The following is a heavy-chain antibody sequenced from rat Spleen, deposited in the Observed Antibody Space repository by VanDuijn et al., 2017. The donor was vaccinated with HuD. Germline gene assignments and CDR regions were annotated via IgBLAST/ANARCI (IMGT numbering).Heavy chain of an antibody. J-gene: IGHJ4*01. CDR1: GFTFSDFY. CDR3: TTGGYGVMDA. D-gene: IGHD1-11*01. CDR2: ISYDGNTT. Sequence: EVRLVESDGGLVQPGRSLKLSCAASGFTFSDFYMAWVRQAPTKGLEWVATISYDGNTTYFRDSVKGRFTISRDNAKSTLYLQMDSLRSEDTATYYCTTGGYGVMDAWGQGASVTVSS. V-gene: IGHV5-20*01.